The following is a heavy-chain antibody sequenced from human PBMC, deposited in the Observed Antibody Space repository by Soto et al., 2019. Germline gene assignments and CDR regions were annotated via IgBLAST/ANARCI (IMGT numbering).Heavy chain of an antibody. CDR3: ARDSAHGGKILDDAFDI. CDR2: IIPIFGTA. CDR1: GGTFSSYA. Sequence: SVKVSCKASGGTFSSYAISWVRQAPGQGLEWMGGIIPIFGTANYAQKLQGRVTITADKSTSTAYMELSSLRSEDTAVYYCARDSAHGGKILDDAFDIWGQGTMVTVSS. V-gene: IGHV1-69*06. D-gene: IGHD2-15*01. J-gene: IGHJ3*02.